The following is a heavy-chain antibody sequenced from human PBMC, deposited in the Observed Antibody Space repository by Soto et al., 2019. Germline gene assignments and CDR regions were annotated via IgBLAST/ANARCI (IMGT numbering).Heavy chain of an antibody. CDR3: ARAWGATYLYSDY. CDR1: GYTFTSYW. Sequence: HGESLKISCSVSGYTFTSYWIGWVRQLPGKGLEWMGIIYPGDSEIRYTPSFQGQVTISADKSIRTAYLHWNSLKASDTAMYYCARAWGATYLYSDYWGEGTLVTVSS. D-gene: IGHD3-10*01. J-gene: IGHJ4*02. V-gene: IGHV5-51*01. CDR2: IYPGDSEI.